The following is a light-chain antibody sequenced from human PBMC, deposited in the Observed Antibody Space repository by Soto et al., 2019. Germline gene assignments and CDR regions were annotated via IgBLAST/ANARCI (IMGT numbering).Light chain of an antibody. V-gene: IGKV1-5*03. CDR2: KAS. CDR1: QSISSW. J-gene: IGKJ1*01. CDR3: QQYNSYSQT. Sequence: DIQMTQSPSTLSASVGDRVTITCRASQSISSWLAWYQQKPGKAPKLLIYKASSLESGVPSRFSGSGSGTELTLTISSLQPDDFATYDGQQYNSYSQTFGQGTKVEIK.